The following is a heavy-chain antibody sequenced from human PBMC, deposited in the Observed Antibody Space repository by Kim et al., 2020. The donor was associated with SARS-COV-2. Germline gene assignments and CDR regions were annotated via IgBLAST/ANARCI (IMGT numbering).Heavy chain of an antibody. J-gene: IGHJ6*02. D-gene: IGHD3-9*01. CDR1: GFTFSSYS. Sequence: GGSLRLSCAASGFTFSSYSMNWVRQAPGKGLEWVSYISSSSSTINYADSVKGRFTISRDNAKNSLYLQMNSLRDEDTAVYYCARAHEYYDILTGYSYYYGIDVWGQGTTVTVSS. CDR3: ARAHEYYDILTGYSYYYGIDV. CDR2: ISSSSSTI. V-gene: IGHV3-48*02.